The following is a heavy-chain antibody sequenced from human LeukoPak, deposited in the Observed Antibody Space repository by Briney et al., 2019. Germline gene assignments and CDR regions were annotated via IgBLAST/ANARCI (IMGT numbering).Heavy chain of an antibody. CDR1: GFTVSSNY. CDR3: ARARRPVRYSSGWYEPDY. J-gene: IGHJ4*02. Sequence: GGSLRLSCAASGFTVSSNYMSWVRQAPGKGLEWVSVIYSGGSTYYADSVKGRFTISRDNSENTLYLQMNSLRAEDTAVYYCARARRPVRYSSGWYEPDYWGQGTLVTVSS. D-gene: IGHD6-19*01. CDR2: IYSGGST. V-gene: IGHV3-53*01.